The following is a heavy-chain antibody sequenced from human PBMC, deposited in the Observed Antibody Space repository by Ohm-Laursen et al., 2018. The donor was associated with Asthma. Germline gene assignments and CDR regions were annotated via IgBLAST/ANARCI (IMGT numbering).Heavy chain of an antibody. D-gene: IGHD3-10*01. CDR1: GFTVSSNY. V-gene: IGHV3-53*01. CDR3: ARAEHYSDAFDI. CDR2: IYSGGST. Sequence: SLRLSCAASGFTVSSNYMSWVRQAPGKGLEWVSVIYSGGSTYYADSVKGRFTISRDNSKNTLYLQMNSLRAEDTAVYYCARAEHYSDAFDIWGQGTMVTVSS. J-gene: IGHJ3*02.